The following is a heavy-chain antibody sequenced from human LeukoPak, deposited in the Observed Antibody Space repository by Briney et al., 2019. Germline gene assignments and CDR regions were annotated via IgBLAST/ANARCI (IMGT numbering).Heavy chain of an antibody. Sequence: ASVKVSCKASGYNFGRYGINWVRQGPGQRLQWMGWISLYNGNTISAQNFQGRVTMTADTSTSTAYMELRSLTSDDTAVYYCGRGALAVSGPNWIDPWGQGALVIVSS. CDR2: ISLYNGNT. CDR1: GYNFGRYG. J-gene: IGHJ5*02. V-gene: IGHV1-18*01. CDR3: GRGALAVSGPNWIDP. D-gene: IGHD6-19*01.